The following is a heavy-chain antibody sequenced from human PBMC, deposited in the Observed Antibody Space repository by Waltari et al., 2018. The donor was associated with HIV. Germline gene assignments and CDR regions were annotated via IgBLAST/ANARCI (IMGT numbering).Heavy chain of an antibody. CDR1: GITFDDYG. V-gene: IGHV3-20*04. Sequence: EVQLVESGGGVVRPGGSLRLSCAASGITFDDYGMSWVRQAPGKGLEWVSGMNWNGGSTGYAESVKGRVTISRDNAKKSLFLQMNSLRAEDTALYYCASGSHYCSGGSCDYYYYDMDVWGQGTTVTVSS. CDR3: ASGSHYCSGGSCDYYYYDMDV. J-gene: IGHJ6*02. CDR2: MNWNGGST. D-gene: IGHD2-15*01.